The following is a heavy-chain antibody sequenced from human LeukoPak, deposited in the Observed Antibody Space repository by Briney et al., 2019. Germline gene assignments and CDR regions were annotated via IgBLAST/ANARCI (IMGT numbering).Heavy chain of an antibody. CDR3: ASNLPAPDV. CDR1: GFTFSSYA. V-gene: IGHV3-30-3*01. Sequence: GRSLRLSCAASGFTFSSYAMHWVRQAPGKGLGWVAVISYDGSNKYYADSVKGRFTISRDNSKNTLYLQMNSLRVEDTAVYYCASNLPAPDVWGQGTTVTVSS. CDR2: ISYDGSNK. J-gene: IGHJ6*02.